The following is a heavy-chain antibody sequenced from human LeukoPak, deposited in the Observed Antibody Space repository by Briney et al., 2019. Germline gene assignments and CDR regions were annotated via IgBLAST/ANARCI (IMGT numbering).Heavy chain of an antibody. CDR1: GFTFSRYT. V-gene: IGHV3-66*01. J-gene: IGHJ3*02. D-gene: IGHD1-26*01. CDR2: IYSGGST. Sequence: PGGSLRLSCAASGFTFSRYTMAWVRQAPGKGLEWVSVIYSGGSTYYADSVKGRFTISRDNSKNTLYLQMNSLRAEDTAVYYCARNLYSGEAFDIWGQGTMVTVSS. CDR3: ARNLYSGEAFDI.